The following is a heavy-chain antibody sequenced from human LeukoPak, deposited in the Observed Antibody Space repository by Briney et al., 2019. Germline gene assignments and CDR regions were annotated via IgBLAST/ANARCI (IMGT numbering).Heavy chain of an antibody. V-gene: IGHV1-69*04. J-gene: IGHJ2*01. Sequence: ASVKVSCKASGGTFSSYAISWVRQAPGQGLEWMGRIIPILGIANYAQKFQGRVTITADKSTSTAYMELSSLRSEDTAVYYCARDQVLRYFRSSYWYFDLWGRGTLVTVSS. CDR2: IIPILGIA. CDR3: ARDQVLRYFRSSYWYFDL. CDR1: GGTFSSYA. D-gene: IGHD3-9*01.